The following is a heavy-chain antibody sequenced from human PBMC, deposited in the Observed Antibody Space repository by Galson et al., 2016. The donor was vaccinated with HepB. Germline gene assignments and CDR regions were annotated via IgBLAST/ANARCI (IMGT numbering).Heavy chain of an antibody. CDR2: IIPALDKV. Sequence: SVKVSCKASGGAFNTYAISWVRQAPGQGLEWMAGIIPALDKVDYAQKFQGRVTIIADESTSTGYMELSSLRSEDTAVYYCARGIVDILTGYWGFDIWGQGTMVIVSS. V-gene: IGHV1-69*10. J-gene: IGHJ3*02. CDR1: GGAFNTYA. CDR3: ARGIVDILTGYWGFDI. D-gene: IGHD3-9*01.